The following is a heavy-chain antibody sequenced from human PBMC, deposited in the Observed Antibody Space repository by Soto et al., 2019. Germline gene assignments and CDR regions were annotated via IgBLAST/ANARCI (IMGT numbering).Heavy chain of an antibody. CDR2: IIPIFGTA. D-gene: IGHD6-19*01. CDR1: GGTFSSYA. Sequence: SVKVSCKASGGTFSSYAISWVRQAPGQGLEWMGGIIPIFGTANYAQKFQGRVTITADESTSTAYMELSSLRSEDTAVYYCARDLGSSGWPYYYYGMDVWGQGITVTVSS. J-gene: IGHJ6*02. V-gene: IGHV1-69*13. CDR3: ARDLGSSGWPYYYYGMDV.